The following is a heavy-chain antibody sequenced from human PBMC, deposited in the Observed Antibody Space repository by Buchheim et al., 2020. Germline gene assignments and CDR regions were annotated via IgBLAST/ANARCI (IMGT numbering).Heavy chain of an antibody. CDR3: ARGYYYDSRRFDY. V-gene: IGHV4-30-2*01. CDR2: IYHSGST. D-gene: IGHD3-22*01. J-gene: IGHJ4*02. CDR1: GGSISSGGYS. Sequence: QLQLQEFGSGLVKPSQTLSLTCAVSGGSISSGGYSWRWIRQPPGKGLEWIGYIYHSGSTYYNPSLKSRVTISVDRSKNQSSLKLSSVTAADTAVYYCARGYYYDSRRFDYWGQGTL.